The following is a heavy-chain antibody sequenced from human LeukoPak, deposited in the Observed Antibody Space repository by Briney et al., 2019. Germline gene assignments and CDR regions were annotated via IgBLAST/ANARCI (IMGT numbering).Heavy chain of an antibody. J-gene: IGHJ3*01. CDR1: GASFSSYY. CDR2: IHYRGTT. V-gene: IGHV4-59*12. Sequence: SETLSLTCTVSGASFSSYYWNWIRQSPGKGLEWLGNIHYRGTTNYNPSLKSRVTISVDTSKNQFSLKLSSVTAADTAVYYCARGQLVISDDAFDFWGQGTMVTVSS. D-gene: IGHD3-22*01. CDR3: ARGQLVISDDAFDF.